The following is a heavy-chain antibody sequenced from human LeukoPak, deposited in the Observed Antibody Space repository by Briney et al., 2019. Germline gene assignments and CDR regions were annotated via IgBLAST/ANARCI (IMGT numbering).Heavy chain of an antibody. Sequence: TGGSLRLSCAASGFTFRSYAMNWVRQAPGKGLEWVAVISYDGSNKYYADSVKGRFTISRDNSKNTLYLQMSSLRADDTAVYYCVRGTGYWGQGTLVTVSS. CDR3: VRGTGY. J-gene: IGHJ4*02. V-gene: IGHV3-30*14. CDR2: ISYDGSNK. CDR1: GFTFRSYA.